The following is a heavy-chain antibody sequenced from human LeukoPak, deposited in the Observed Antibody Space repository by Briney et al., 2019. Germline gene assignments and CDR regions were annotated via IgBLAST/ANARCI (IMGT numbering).Heavy chain of an antibody. Sequence: ASVKVSCKTSGYTFTTYGISWVRQAPGQGLEYMGWISAFSGKTNYAQKFQGRVALTMDTSTSTVEMELRSLKSEDTAVYFCARLSYDGEGYWGQGTLVTVSS. V-gene: IGHV1-18*01. CDR2: ISAFSGKT. J-gene: IGHJ4*02. D-gene: IGHD3-10*01. CDR1: GYTFTTYG. CDR3: ARLSYDGEGY.